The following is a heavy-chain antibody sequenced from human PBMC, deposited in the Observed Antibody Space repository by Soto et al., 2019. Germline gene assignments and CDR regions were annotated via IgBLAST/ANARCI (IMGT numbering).Heavy chain of an antibody. CDR3: AADRGRITIFGVVTNYYGMDV. Sequence: ASVKVSCKASGFTFTSSAVQWVRQARGQRLEWIGWVVVGSGNTNYAQKFQERVTITRDMSTSTAYMELSSLRSEDTAVYYCAADRGRITIFGVVTNYYGMDVWGQGTTVTVSS. CDR1: GFTFTSSA. J-gene: IGHJ6*02. D-gene: IGHD3-3*01. V-gene: IGHV1-58*01. CDR2: VVVGSGNT.